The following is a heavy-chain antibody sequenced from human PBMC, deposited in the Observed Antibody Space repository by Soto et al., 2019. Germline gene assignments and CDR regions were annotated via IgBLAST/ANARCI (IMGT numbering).Heavy chain of an antibody. D-gene: IGHD2-8*01. Sequence: ASVKVSCKASGYSYTDYHIHWVRQAPGQGLEWLGRINPKSGGTSTAQKFQGWVTMTRDRSISTVYMELTRLRSDDAAVYFCARGHSTDCSNGVCSFFYNHEMDVWGQGTTVTVSS. CDR3: ARGHSTDCSNGVCSFFYNHEMDV. CDR2: INPKSGGT. J-gene: IGHJ6*02. V-gene: IGHV1-2*04. CDR1: GYSYTDYH.